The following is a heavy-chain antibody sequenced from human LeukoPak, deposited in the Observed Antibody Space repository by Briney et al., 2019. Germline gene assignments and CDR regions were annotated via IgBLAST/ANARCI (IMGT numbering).Heavy chain of an antibody. D-gene: IGHD2-15*01. CDR3: ARLDCLVEGCYNH. Sequence: SETLSLTCSVSGDSVTSSYWNWIRQTPGKGLEWIGYVSSDGTTNYTPSLRSRLNLSVDTAKNYISLILTSVTAADTAIYYCARLDCLVEGCYNHWGRGILVTVSS. J-gene: IGHJ4*02. CDR2: VSSDGTT. V-gene: IGHV4-4*08. CDR1: GDSVTSSY.